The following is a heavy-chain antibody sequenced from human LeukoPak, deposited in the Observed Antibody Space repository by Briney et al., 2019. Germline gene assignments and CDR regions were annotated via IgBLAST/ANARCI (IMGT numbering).Heavy chain of an antibody. J-gene: IGHJ3*01. CDR2: IYIGGTI. V-gene: IGHV3-53*01. D-gene: IGHD3-22*01. Sequence: GRSLRLSRAASGLSVRPNYMSWVRQAPGKGLEWVLVIYIGGTISHADSVKGRFTISRDNSRDKLHLQMNSLRGDDTAVYYCVRAAHHLFYSDSSGYYGDAFDVWGQGTVVSVYS. CDR1: GLSVRPNY. CDR3: VRAAHHLFYSDSSGYYGDAFDV.